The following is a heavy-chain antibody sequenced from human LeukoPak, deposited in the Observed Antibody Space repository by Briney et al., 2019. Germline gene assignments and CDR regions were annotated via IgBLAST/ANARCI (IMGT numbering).Heavy chain of an antibody. D-gene: IGHD6-13*01. CDR3: ARGSGSSWYFYFDY. V-gene: IGHV3-23*01. CDR2: ISGSGGST. J-gene: IGHJ4*02. Sequence: GGSLRLSCSASGFTFSTYAMTWVRQAPGKGLEWVSYISGSGGSTYYADSVKGRFTISRDNAKNSVYLQMNSLRAEDTALYYCARGSGSSWYFYFDYWGQGTLVTVSS. CDR1: GFTFSTYA.